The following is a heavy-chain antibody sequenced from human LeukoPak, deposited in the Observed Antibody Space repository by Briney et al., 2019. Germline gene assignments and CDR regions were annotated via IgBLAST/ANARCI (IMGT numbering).Heavy chain of an antibody. CDR1: GGSISSLY. Sequence: SPTLSLTCSVSGGSISSLYWSWIRQPPGKGMEWIGEINHSGSTNYNPSLKSRVTISVDTSKNQFSLKLSSVTAADTAVYYCARPETKYSSSRFDYWGQGTLVTVSS. V-gene: IGHV4-34*01. CDR3: ARPETKYSSSRFDY. D-gene: IGHD6-6*01. CDR2: INHSGST. J-gene: IGHJ4*02.